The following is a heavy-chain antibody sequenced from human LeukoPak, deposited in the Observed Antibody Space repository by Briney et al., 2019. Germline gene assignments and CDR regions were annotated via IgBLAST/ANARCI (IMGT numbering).Heavy chain of an antibody. CDR3: ARVDWDTNGRYKSFDQ. D-gene: IGHD6-19*01. Sequence: GGSLRLSCAASGITFSSYWMHWVRQAPGKGLVWVSRINSDGSSTSYADSVKGRFTISRDNARNTVYLQMNSLRAEDTAVYFCARVDWDTNGRYKSFDQWGQGSLVTVSS. J-gene: IGHJ4*02. CDR1: GITFSSYW. CDR2: INSDGSST. V-gene: IGHV3-74*01.